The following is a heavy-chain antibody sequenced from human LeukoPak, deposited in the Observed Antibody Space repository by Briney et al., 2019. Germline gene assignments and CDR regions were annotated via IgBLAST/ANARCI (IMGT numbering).Heavy chain of an antibody. D-gene: IGHD3-10*02. V-gene: IGHV3-48*03. Sequence: GGSLRLSCAGSGFTFSSFEMNWVRQAPGKGLEWVSYISPSGTTIYNADSVEGRFTISRDNAKNSLYLQMNSLRDEDTAVYYCARVVRTGGHRNGLDVWGQGTTVTVSS. CDR1: GFTFSSFE. CDR2: ISPSGTTI. J-gene: IGHJ6*02. CDR3: ARVVRTGGHRNGLDV.